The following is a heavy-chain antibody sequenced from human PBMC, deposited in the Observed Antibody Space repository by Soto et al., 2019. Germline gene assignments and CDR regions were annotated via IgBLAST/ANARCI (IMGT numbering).Heavy chain of an antibody. CDR2: IGVGGGDR. CDR1: GFTFSSYA. D-gene: IGHD3-10*01. J-gene: IGHJ4*02. CDR3: ARVRFGELV. Sequence: EVQLLESGGGLVQPGGSLRLSCAASGFTFSSYAMSWVRQAPGKGLEWASIIGVGGGDRYYPESVKGRFTISRDNSRDTRYLEMNSLRDEDTAVYYCARVRFGELVWGQGTLVTVSS. V-gene: IGHV3-23*01.